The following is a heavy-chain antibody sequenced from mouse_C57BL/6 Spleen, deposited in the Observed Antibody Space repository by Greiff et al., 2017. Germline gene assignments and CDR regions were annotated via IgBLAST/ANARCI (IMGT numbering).Heavy chain of an antibody. CDR3: ARAFSYYFDY. CDR2: IHPNSGST. Sequence: VQLQQPGAELVKPGASVKLSCKASGYTFTSYWMHWVKQRPGQGLEWIGIIHPNSGSTNYNEKFKSKATLTVDKSSSTAYMQLSSLTSEDSAVYYCARAFSYYFDYWGQGTTLTVSS. V-gene: IGHV1-64*01. J-gene: IGHJ2*01. CDR1: GYTFTSYW.